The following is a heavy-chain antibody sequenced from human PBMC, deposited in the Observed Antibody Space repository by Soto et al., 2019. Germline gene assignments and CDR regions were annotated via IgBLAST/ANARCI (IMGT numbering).Heavy chain of an antibody. CDR1: GFTFSSYG. CDR2: ISYDGSKK. D-gene: IGHD6-19*01. V-gene: IGHV3-30*03. J-gene: IGHJ2*01. Sequence: QVQLVESGGGVVQPGRSLRLSCAASGFTFSSYGMHWVRQAPGKGLEWVAVISYDGSKKDYADSVKGRFTISRDNSKNTLYLQMNSLSADDTAVYYCPRGIEVGATSWHFDLWGRGTLVTVSS. CDR3: PRGIEVGATSWHFDL.